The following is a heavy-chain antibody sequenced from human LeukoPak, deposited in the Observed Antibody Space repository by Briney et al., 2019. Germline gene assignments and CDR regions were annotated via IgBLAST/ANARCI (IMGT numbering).Heavy chain of an antibody. CDR2: ISTDGTPT. CDR3: VRDSNLSFDY. V-gene: IGHV3-74*01. CDR1: GLTLSPYW. Sequence: PGGSLRLSCAASGLTLSPYWMHWVRQATGKGLVWVSHISTDGTPTTYADSVKGRFTISRDNAKSTLYLQMNSLRAEDTAVYYCVRDSNLSFDYWGQGSLVTVSS. D-gene: IGHD1-14*01. J-gene: IGHJ4*02.